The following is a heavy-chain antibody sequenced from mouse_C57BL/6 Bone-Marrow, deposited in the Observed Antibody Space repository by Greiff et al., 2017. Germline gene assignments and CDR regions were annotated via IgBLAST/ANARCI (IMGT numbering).Heavy chain of an antibody. V-gene: IGHV1-81*01. CDR2: IYPRSGNT. D-gene: IGHD2-5*01. J-gene: IGHJ4*01. CDR1: GYTFTSYG. Sequence: QVQLQQSGAELARPGASVKLSCKASGYTFTSYGISWVKQRTGQGLEWIGEIYPRSGNTYYNEKFKGKATLTADKSSSTAYMELRSLTSEDSAVYFCARGLYYSNPYYAMDYWGQGTSVTVSS. CDR3: ARGLYYSNPYYAMDY.